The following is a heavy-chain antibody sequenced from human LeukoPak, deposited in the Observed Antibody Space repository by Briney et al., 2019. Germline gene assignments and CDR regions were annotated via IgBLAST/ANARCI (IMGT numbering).Heavy chain of an antibody. CDR1: GGSINSYY. D-gene: IGHD2-2*01. V-gene: IGHV4-59*01. CDR3: ARTAPDIVVLPAARGSFDI. Sequence: PSQTLSLTCTVSGGSINSYYWSWIRQPPGKGLEWIGYIYYSGSTNYNPSLKSRVTISVDTSKNQFSLKLSSVSAADTAVYYCARTAPDIVVLPAARGSFDIWGQGTMVTVSS. J-gene: IGHJ3*02. CDR2: IYYSGST.